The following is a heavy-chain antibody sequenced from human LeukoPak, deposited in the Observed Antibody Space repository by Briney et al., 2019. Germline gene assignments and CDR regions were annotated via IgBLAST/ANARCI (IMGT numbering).Heavy chain of an antibody. CDR2: IKQDGSEK. CDR1: GFTVSSNY. CDR3: ARDRWDYDILTGYFGYYYYGMDV. V-gene: IGHV3-7*03. J-gene: IGHJ6*02. Sequence: GGSLRLSCAASGFTVSSNYMSWVRQAPGKGLEWVANIKQDGSEKYYVDSVKGRFTISRDNAKNSLYLQMNSLRAEDTAVYYCARDRWDYDILTGYFGYYYYGMDVWGQGTTVTVSS. D-gene: IGHD3-9*01.